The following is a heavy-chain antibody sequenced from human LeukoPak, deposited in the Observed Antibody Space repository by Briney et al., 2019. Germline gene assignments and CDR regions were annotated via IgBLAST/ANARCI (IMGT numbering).Heavy chain of an antibody. CDR3: ARAPGRYYDSSGYLSHDAFDI. D-gene: IGHD3-22*01. CDR1: GYSISSGYY. V-gene: IGHV4-38-2*02. Sequence: SETLSLTCTVSGYSISSGYYWGWIRQPPGKGLEWIGSIYHSGSTYYNPSLKSRVTISVDTSENQFSLKLSSVTAADTAVYYCARAPGRYYDSSGYLSHDAFDIWGQGTMVTVSS. CDR2: IYHSGST. J-gene: IGHJ3*02.